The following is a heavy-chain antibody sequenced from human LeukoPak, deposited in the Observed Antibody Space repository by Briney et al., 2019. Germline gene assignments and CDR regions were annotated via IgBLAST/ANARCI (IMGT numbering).Heavy chain of an antibody. V-gene: IGHV3-9*01. D-gene: IGHD1-7*01. CDR3: AKDSTGTTSGFDY. CDR1: GFTFDDYA. CDR2: ISWNSGSI. Sequence: GRSLRLSCAASGFTFDDYAMHWVRQAPGKGLEWVSGISWNSGSIGYADSVKGRFTISRDNAKNSLYVQMNSLRAEDTALYYCAKDSTGTTSGFDYWGQGTLVTVSS. J-gene: IGHJ4*02.